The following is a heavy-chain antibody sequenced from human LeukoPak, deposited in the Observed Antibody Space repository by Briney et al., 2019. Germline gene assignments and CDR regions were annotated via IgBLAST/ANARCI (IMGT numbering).Heavy chain of an antibody. CDR1: GFTFSNYA. Sequence: RAGGSLRLSCAASGFTFSNYAMHWVRQAPGKGLEWVAGISSDGNIRHSTDSVKGRSSISRDNSGTTLNLQMNSLRPEDTAVYYCTRVIRAQFDPWGQGTLVTVAS. J-gene: IGHJ5*02. CDR3: TRVIRAQFDP. V-gene: IGHV3-30*10. CDR2: ISSDGNIR.